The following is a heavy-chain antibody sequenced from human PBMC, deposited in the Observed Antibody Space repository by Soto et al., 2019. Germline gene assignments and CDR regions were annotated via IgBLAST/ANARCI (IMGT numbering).Heavy chain of an antibody. CDR3: AKEFRSTWIDH. J-gene: IGHJ4*02. CDR2: MSYDGTKE. Sequence: GGSLRLSCAASGFTLTTYGMHWVRQAPGKGLEWVAAMSYDGTKEYYADSVKGRFTISRDSSRNTLFLQLNSLRAEDTAVYYCAKEFRSTWIDHWGEGTLVTVSS. CDR1: GFTLTTYG. D-gene: IGHD6-13*01. V-gene: IGHV3-30*18.